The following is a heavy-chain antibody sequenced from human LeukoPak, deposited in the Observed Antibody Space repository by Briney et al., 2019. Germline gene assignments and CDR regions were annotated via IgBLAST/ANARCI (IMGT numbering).Heavy chain of an antibody. Sequence: GGSLRLSCAASGLTFSSYSMNWVRQAPGKGLEWVSYISSSSTIYYADSVKGRFTISRDNAKNSLYLQMNSLRAEDTAVYYCARGGMLHDAFDIWGQGTMVTVSS. J-gene: IGHJ3*02. CDR3: ARGGMLHDAFDI. CDR1: GLTFSSYS. CDR2: ISSSSTI. D-gene: IGHD2-8*01. V-gene: IGHV3-48*01.